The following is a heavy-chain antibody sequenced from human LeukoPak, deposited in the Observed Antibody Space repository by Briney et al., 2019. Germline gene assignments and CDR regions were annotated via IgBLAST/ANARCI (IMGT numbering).Heavy chain of an antibody. Sequence: GGSLRLSCVASGFTFRNYAMRWFRQAPGKGLEWVAVISYDGSNKYYADSVKGRFTISRDNSKNTLYLQMNSLRAEDTAVYYCAKFPPSGGDSLGAFDIWGQGTMVTVSS. J-gene: IGHJ3*02. CDR3: AKFPPSGGDSLGAFDI. CDR2: ISYDGSNK. D-gene: IGHD2-21*02. V-gene: IGHV3-30*18. CDR1: GFTFRNYA.